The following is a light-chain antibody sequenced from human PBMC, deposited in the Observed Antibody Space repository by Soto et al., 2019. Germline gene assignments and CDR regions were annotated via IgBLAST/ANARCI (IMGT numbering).Light chain of an antibody. CDR2: SNS. V-gene: IGLV1-44*01. CDR1: NSNIGTNP. J-gene: IGLJ2*01. Sequence: QSVLTQPPSASGTPGQRVTISCSGSNSNIGTNPVSWYQQLPGTAPNLLIYSNSQRPSGVPDRFSGSKSCTSAALAISGLQSEDETAYYCTAWDDSLSGVVFGGGTKLTVL. CDR3: TAWDDSLSGVV.